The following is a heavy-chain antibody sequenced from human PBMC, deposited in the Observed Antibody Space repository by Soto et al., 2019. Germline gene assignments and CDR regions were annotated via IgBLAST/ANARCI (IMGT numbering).Heavy chain of an antibody. CDR1: GFTFSSYG. V-gene: IGHV3-30*18. CDR2: ISYDGSNK. CDR3: AKVLMVRGVIKALYYYYGMDV. J-gene: IGHJ6*02. Sequence: QVQLVESGGGVVQPGRSLRLSCAASGFTFSSYGMHWVRQAPGKGLEWVAVISYDGSNKYYADPVKGRFTISRDNSKNTLYLQMNSLRAEDTAVYYCAKVLMVRGVIKALYYYYGMDVWGQGTTVTVSS. D-gene: IGHD3-10*01.